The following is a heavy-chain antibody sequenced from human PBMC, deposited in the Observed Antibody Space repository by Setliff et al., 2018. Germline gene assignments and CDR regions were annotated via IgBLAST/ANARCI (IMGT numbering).Heavy chain of an antibody. CDR2: IKEDGSEE. Sequence: GGSLRLSCVASGFSFSNYYMSWVRQAPGKGLEWVANIKEDGSEEYYVDSVKGRFTISRDNAKNSVFLQMNSLRADDTAVYYCASLGGGWDYWGQGTLVTVS. CDR3: ASLGGGWDY. D-gene: IGHD2-21*01. V-gene: IGHV3-7*03. CDR1: GFSFSNYY. J-gene: IGHJ4*02.